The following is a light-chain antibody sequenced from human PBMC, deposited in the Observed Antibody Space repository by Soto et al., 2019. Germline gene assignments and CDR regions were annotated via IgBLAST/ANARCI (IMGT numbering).Light chain of an antibody. V-gene: IGKV1-8*01. CDR2: AAS. CDR3: QQSSSTTQT. CDR1: QGISSY. Sequence: AIRMTQSPSSLSASTGDRVTITCVASQGISSYLAWYQQKPGKAPELLIYAASTLQSGVPSRFSGSGSGTDFTLAISSLKPEDFATYYCQQSSSTTQTFGGGTKVDIK. J-gene: IGKJ4*01.